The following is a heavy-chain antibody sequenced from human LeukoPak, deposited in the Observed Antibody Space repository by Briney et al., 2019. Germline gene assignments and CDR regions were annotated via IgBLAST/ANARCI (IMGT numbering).Heavy chain of an antibody. CDR1: GGSISSYY. CDR3: ARRGGYYVN. CDR2: IYYSGST. Sequence: NPSETLSLTCTVSGGSISSYYWSWIRQPPGKGLEWIGYIYYSGSTYYNPSLKSRVTISVDTSKNQFSLKLSSVTAADTAVYYCARRGGYYVNWGQGTLVTVSS. J-gene: IGHJ4*02. D-gene: IGHD3-22*01. V-gene: IGHV4-59*04.